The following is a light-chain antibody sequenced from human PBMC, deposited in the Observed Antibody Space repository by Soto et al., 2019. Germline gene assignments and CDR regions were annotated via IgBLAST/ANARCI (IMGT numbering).Light chain of an antibody. CDR1: SSDVGGYNY. V-gene: IGLV2-14*01. J-gene: IGLJ2*01. CDR3: SSYTTSTTQV. Sequence: QSALTQPASVSGSPGQSITISCTGTSSDVGGYNYVSWYQQYPGKAPKLMIYEVRNRPSGVSDRFSGSKSGKTASLTIFGLQAEDEADYYCSSYTTSTTQVFGGGTKLTVL. CDR2: EVR.